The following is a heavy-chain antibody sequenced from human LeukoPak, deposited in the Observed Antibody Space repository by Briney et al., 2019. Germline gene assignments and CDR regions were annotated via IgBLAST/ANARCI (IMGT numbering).Heavy chain of an antibody. D-gene: IGHD3-22*01. Sequence: GGSLRLSCAASGFTFSSYSINWVRQAPGKGLEWVSYIISSGSTIYYADSVKGRFTISRDNAKNSLYLQMNSLRAEDTAVYYCARDQSPYDSSGYYGYNSGQGTLVTVS. V-gene: IGHV3-48*04. CDR2: IISSGSTI. J-gene: IGHJ4*02. CDR1: GFTFSSYS. CDR3: ARDQSPYDSSGYYGYN.